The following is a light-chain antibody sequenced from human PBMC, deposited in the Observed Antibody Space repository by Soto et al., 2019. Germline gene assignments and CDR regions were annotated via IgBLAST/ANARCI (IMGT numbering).Light chain of an antibody. Sequence: SALPQPASVSDSPGQSITISFTGTSSDVGGYNHVSWYQQHPGKAPKLMIYDVTNRPSGVSNRFSGSKSGSTASLIISGLQAEDEADYYCVSFTSSTTYVFGTGTKVTVL. V-gene: IGLV2-14*01. CDR3: VSFTSSTTYV. CDR1: SSDVGGYNH. J-gene: IGLJ1*01. CDR2: DVT.